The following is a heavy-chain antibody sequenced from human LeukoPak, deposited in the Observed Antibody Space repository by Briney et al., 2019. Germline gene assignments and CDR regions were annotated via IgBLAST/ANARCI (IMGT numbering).Heavy chain of an antibody. CDR3: ARVPLGSSSWYEKNY. D-gene: IGHD6-13*01. J-gene: IGHJ4*02. CDR2: ISSSSSTI. Sequence: PGGSLRLSCAASGFTFSGYSMNWVRQAPGKGLEWVSYISSSSSTIYYADSVKGRFTISRDNAKNSLYLQMNSLRAEDTAVYYCARVPLGSSSWYEKNYWGQGTLVTVSS. V-gene: IGHV3-48*01. CDR1: GFTFSGYS.